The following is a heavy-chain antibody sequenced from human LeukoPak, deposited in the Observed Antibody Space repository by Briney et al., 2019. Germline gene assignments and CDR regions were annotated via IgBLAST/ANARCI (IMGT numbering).Heavy chain of an antibody. V-gene: IGHV1-46*01. CDR2: INPSGGST. CDR3: AREQQQLVLLY. CDR1: GYTFTSYY. J-gene: IGHJ4*02. Sequence: ASVTVSCKASGYTFTSYYMRWVRQAPGQGLEWMGIINPSGGSTSYAQKFQGRVTITTDMSTSTVYMELSSLRSEDTAVYYCAREQQQLVLLYWGQGTLVTVSS. D-gene: IGHD6-13*01.